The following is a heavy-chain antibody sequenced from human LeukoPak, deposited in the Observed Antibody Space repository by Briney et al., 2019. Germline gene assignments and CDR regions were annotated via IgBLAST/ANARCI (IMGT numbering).Heavy chain of an antibody. Sequence: GGSLRLSCIASGFTFSSYAMGWVRQAPGKGLDWVSAISGSGVTTHYAGSVQGRFSIPRDNSKNTLYLQMNSLRVEDTALYYCVKKVVVGATSPYSDFQDWGQGTLVTVSS. CDR1: GFTFSSYA. J-gene: IGHJ1*01. CDR2: ISGSGVTT. V-gene: IGHV3-23*01. D-gene: IGHD1-26*01. CDR3: VKKVVVGATSPYSDFQD.